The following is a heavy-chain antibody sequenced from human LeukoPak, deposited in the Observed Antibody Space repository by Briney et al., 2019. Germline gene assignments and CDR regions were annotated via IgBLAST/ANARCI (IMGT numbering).Heavy chain of an antibody. Sequence: SETLSLTCAVYGGSFSGYYWSWIRQPPGKGLEWIRGINHSGSTNYNPSLKSRVTISVDTSKNQFSLKLSSVTAADTAVYYCARKGGSPFDYWGQGTLVTVSS. CDR2: INHSGST. CDR1: GGSFSGYY. D-gene: IGHD3-16*01. J-gene: IGHJ4*02. V-gene: IGHV4-34*01. CDR3: ARKGGSPFDY.